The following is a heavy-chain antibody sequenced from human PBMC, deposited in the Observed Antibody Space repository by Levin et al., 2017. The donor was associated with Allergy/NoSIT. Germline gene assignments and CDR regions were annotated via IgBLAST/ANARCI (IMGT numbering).Heavy chain of an antibody. CDR2: ISWDGGST. Sequence: LSLTCAASGFTFDDYTMHWVRQAPGKGLEWVSLISWDGGSTYYADSVKGRFTISRDNSKNSLYLQMNSLRTEDTALYYCAKASSGWDQYYFDYWGQGTLVTVSS. V-gene: IGHV3-43*01. CDR1: GFTFDDYT. J-gene: IGHJ4*02. CDR3: AKASSGWDQYYFDY. D-gene: IGHD6-19*01.